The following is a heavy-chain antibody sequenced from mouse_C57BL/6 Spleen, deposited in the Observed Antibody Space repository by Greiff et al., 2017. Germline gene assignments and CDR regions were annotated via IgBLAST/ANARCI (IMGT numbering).Heavy chain of an antibody. Sequence: EVNVVESGGGLVKPGGSLKLSCAASGFTFSSYAMSWVRQTPEKRLEWVATISDGGSYTYYPDNVKGRFTISRDNAKNNLYLQMSHLKSEDTAMYYCARAYGGSSYAMDYWGQGTSVTVSS. D-gene: IGHD1-1*01. CDR1: GFTFSSYA. V-gene: IGHV5-4*03. CDR3: ARAYGGSSYAMDY. CDR2: ISDGGSYT. J-gene: IGHJ4*01.